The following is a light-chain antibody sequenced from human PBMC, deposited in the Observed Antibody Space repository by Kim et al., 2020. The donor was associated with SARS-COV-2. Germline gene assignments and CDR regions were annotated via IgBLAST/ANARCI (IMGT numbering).Light chain of an antibody. J-gene: IGLJ2*01. CDR2: GKN. V-gene: IGLV3-19*01. CDR1: SLRSYY. CDR3: NSRDSSGNHHVV. Sequence: SSELTQDPAVSVALGQTVRITCQGDSLRSYYASWYQQKPGPAPVLVIYGKNNRPSGIPDRFSGSSSGNTASLTITGAQAEDEADYYCNSRDSSGNHHVVFGGGTQLTVL.